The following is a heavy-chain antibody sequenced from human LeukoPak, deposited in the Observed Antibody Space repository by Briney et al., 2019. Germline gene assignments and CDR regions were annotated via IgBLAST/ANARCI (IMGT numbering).Heavy chain of an antibody. Sequence: HPGRSLRLSCAASGFTFSSYGMHWVRQAPGKGLEWVAVISYDGSNKYYADSVKGRFTISRDNSKNTLYLQMNSLRAEDTAVYYCARDGQDYGDYFWYFDYWGQGTLVTVSS. V-gene: IGHV3-30*03. D-gene: IGHD4-17*01. J-gene: IGHJ4*02. CDR1: GFTFSSYG. CDR2: ISYDGSNK. CDR3: ARDGQDYGDYFWYFDY.